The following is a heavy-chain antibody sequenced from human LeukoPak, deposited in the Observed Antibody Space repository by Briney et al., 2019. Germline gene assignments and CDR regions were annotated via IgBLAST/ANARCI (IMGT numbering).Heavy chain of an antibody. J-gene: IGHJ4*02. CDR1: GYTFTGYY. CDR3: ARDVGIAVALPDY. D-gene: IGHD6-19*01. V-gene: IGHV1-2*02. Sequence: ASVKVSFKASGYTFTGYYMHWVRQAPGQGLEWMGWINPNSGGTNYAQKFQGRVTMTRDTSISTAYMELSRLRSDDTAVYYCARDVGIAVALPDYWGQGTLVTVSS. CDR2: INPNSGGT.